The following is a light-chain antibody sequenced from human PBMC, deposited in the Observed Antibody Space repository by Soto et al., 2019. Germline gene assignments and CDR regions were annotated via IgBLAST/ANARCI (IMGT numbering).Light chain of an antibody. CDR1: RSDVGGYNS. CDR3: SSYTSSSTYV. J-gene: IGLJ1*01. CDR2: NVS. Sequence: QSVLTQPASVSGYPGQSITISCTGTRSDVGGYNSVSWYQQHPGKAPKLMIYNVSNRPSGVSNRFSGSKSGNTASLTISGLQAEDETDYYCSSYTSSSTYVFGAGIMVTAL. V-gene: IGLV2-14*01.